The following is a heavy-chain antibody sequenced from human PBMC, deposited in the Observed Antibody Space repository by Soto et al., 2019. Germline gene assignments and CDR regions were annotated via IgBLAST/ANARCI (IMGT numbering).Heavy chain of an antibody. CDR1: GFTFSIYG. CDR2: ISYDGNEK. D-gene: IGHD2-8*02. CDR3: AKGSGGTGKWWFDP. Sequence: ESVGGVVQPGRSLRLSCAASGFTFSIYGMHWVRQAPGKGPEWVAVISYDGNEKNYADSGLGRFTISRDNSRNTLYLQMNSLTDADTAVYYCAKGSGGTGKWWFDPWGQGTLVTVSS. J-gene: IGHJ5*02. V-gene: IGHV3-30*18.